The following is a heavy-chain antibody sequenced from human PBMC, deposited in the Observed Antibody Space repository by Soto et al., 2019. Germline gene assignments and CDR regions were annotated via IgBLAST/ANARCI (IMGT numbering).Heavy chain of an antibody. J-gene: IGHJ4*02. D-gene: IGHD2-15*01. V-gene: IGHV3-23*01. CDR3: AKGGYCSGGSCYYVPPFDY. Sequence: EVQLLESGGGLVQPGGSLRLSCAASGFTFSSYAMSWVRQAPGKGLEWVSAISGSGGSTYYADSVKGRFTISRDNSKNTLYLQMNSLRAEDTAVYYCAKGGYCSGGSCYYVPPFDYWGQGTLVTVSS. CDR1: GFTFSSYA. CDR2: ISGSGGST.